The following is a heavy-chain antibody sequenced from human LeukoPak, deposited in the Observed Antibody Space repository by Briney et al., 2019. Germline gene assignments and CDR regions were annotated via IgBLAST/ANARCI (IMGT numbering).Heavy chain of an antibody. J-gene: IGHJ4*02. Sequence: PGGSLRLSCAASGFTFSSYSMNWVRQAPGKGLEWVSSISSSSSYIYYADSVKGRFTISRDNAKNSLYLQMNSLRAEDTAVYYCARAPWSSSSGSDYWGQGTLVTVSS. D-gene: IGHD6-6*01. V-gene: IGHV3-21*01. CDR2: ISSSSSYI. CDR3: ARAPWSSSSGSDY. CDR1: GFTFSSYS.